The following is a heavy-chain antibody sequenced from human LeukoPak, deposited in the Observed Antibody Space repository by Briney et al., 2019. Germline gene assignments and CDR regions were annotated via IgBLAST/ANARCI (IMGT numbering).Heavy chain of an antibody. J-gene: IGHJ5*02. CDR1: GFTFSSYG. CDR2: IYYSGST. V-gene: IGHV4-39*01. Sequence: PGGSLRLSCAASGFTFSSYGMHWVRQPPGKGLEWIGSIYYSGSTYYNPSLKSRVTISVDTSKNQFSLKLSSVTAADTAVYYCAGGTYCSSTSCYKGGIDPWGQGTLVTVSS. CDR3: AGGTYCSSTSCYKGGIDP. D-gene: IGHD2-2*02.